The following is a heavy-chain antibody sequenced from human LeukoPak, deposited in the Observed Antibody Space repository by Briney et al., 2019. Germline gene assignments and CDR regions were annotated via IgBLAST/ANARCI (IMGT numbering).Heavy chain of an antibody. CDR1: GFTFSSYA. CDR3: AREILRYFDWGYYGMDV. Sequence: GGSLRLSCAASGFTFSSYAMYWVRQAPGKGLEWVAVISYDGSNKYYADSVKGRFTISRDNSKNTLYLQMNSLRAEDTAVYYCAREILRYFDWGYYGMDVWGKGTTVTVSS. V-gene: IGHV3-30*04. CDR2: ISYDGSNK. J-gene: IGHJ6*04. D-gene: IGHD3-9*01.